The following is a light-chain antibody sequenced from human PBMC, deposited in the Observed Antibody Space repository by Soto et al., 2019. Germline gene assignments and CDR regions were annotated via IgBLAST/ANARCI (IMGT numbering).Light chain of an antibody. Sequence: AIRMTQSPSSLSASTGDRVTITCRASQGISSYLAWYQQKPGKAPKLLIYAASTLQSGVPSRFSGSGSGTDFTLTISCLQSEEFATYYCPQYYSYPFTFGPGTKVDIK. CDR2: AAS. V-gene: IGKV1-8*01. J-gene: IGKJ3*01. CDR3: PQYYSYPFT. CDR1: QGISSY.